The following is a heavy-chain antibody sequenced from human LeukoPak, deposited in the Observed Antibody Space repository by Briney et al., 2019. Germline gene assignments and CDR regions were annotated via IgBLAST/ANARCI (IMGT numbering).Heavy chain of an antibody. D-gene: IGHD1-1*01. V-gene: IGHV1-18*04. CDR3: ARTDNWKLGWGYYYGMDV. J-gene: IGHJ6*04. CDR2: ITAYNGNT. Sequence: GSVTVSCTASGYTFTSYGIHWVRQAPGKGLGGMGLITAYNGNTNYAQNLQGRVTMTTDKSTSTAYMELRSLRSDDTAVYYCARTDNWKLGWGYYYGMDVWGKGTTVTVSS. CDR1: GYTFTSYG.